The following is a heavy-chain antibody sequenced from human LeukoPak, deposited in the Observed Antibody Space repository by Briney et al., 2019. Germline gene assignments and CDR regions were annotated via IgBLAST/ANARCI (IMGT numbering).Heavy chain of an antibody. J-gene: IGHJ3*01. CDR2: INPNSGGT. V-gene: IGHV1-2*02. CDR3: AREERDSSGWYAFDV. Sequence: ASVKVSCKASGGTFSSYAISWVRQAPGQGLEWMGWINPNSGGTNYAQKFQGRVTMTRDTSISTAYMELSRLRSDDTAVYYCAREERDSSGWYAFDVWGQGTMVTVSS. D-gene: IGHD6-19*01. CDR1: GGTFSSYA.